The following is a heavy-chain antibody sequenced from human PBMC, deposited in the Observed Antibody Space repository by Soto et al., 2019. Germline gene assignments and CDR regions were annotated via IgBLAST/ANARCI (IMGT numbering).Heavy chain of an antibody. Sequence: EVQLLESGGGLVQPGGSLRLSCAASGFTFSSNGMSWVRQAPGKGLEWVSGISGSGGTTNYADSVKGRFTISRDNAKNTLYLQMYSLRVEDTAVYYCAQDHCTVWVQGTTVTVS. CDR1: GFTFSSNG. J-gene: IGHJ6*02. D-gene: IGHD2-8*01. CDR2: ISGSGGTT. CDR3: AQDHCTV. V-gene: IGHV3-23*01.